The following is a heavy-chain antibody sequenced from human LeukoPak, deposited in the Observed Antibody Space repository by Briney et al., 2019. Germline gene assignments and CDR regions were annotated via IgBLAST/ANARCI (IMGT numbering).Heavy chain of an antibody. V-gene: IGHV1-2*04. Sequence: ASVDVSCKASGYTFTGYYMHWVRQAPGQGLEWMGWINPNSGGTNYAQKFQGWVTMTRDTSISTADMDLSRLRSDDRAVYYCARMKHDVGGWLEFDYWGQGTLVTVSS. CDR3: ARMKHDVGGWLEFDY. J-gene: IGHJ4*02. D-gene: IGHD6-19*01. CDR1: GYTFTGYY. CDR2: INPNSGGT.